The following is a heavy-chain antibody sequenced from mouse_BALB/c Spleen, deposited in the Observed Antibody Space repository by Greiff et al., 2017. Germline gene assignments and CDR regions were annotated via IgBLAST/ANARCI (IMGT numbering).Heavy chain of an antibody. D-gene: IGHD2-1*01. V-gene: IGHV1S29*02. CDR1: GYTFTDYN. CDR2: IYPYNGGT. J-gene: IGHJ4*01. Sequence: VQLKESGPELVKPGASVKISCKASGYTFTDYNMHWVKQSHGKSLEWIGYIYPYNGGTGYNQKFKSKATLTVDNSSSTAYMELRSLTSEDSAVYYCARENYYGNSYAMDYWGQGTSVTVSS. CDR3: ARENYYGNSYAMDY.